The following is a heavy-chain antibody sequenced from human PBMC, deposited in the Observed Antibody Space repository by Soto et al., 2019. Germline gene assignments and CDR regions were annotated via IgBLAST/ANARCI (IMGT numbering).Heavy chain of an antibody. CDR3: ARTERGSWSFFYYGMDV. CDR2: VYYSDGT. Sequence: QVQLKESGPGLVKPSETLALTCTVTGGSIGSYYWSWIRQSPGRGLEWIGCVYYSDGTNYNPSLKSRATMSLDKSNNQFSLRLRSVTAADTAVYYCARTERGSWSFFYYGMDVWGQGATVTVSS. J-gene: IGHJ6*02. D-gene: IGHD6-19*01. CDR1: GGSIGSYY. V-gene: IGHV4-59*01.